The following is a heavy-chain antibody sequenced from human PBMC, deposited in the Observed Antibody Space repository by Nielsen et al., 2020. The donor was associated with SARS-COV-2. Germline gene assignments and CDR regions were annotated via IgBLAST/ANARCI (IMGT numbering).Heavy chain of an antibody. CDR2: ISYDGSNK. J-gene: IGHJ4*02. CDR3: AKDQEGFGELVDY. V-gene: IGHV3-30*18. Sequence: VRQAPGKGLEWVAVISYDGSNKYYADSVKGRFTISRDNSKNTLYLQMNSLRAEDTAVYYCAKDQEGFGELVDYWGQGTLVTVSS. D-gene: IGHD3-10*01.